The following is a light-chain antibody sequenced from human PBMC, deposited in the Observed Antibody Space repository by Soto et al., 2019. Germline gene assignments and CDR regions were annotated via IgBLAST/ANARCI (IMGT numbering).Light chain of an antibody. J-gene: IGLJ1*01. V-gene: IGLV1-40*01. CDR3: QSYDSSLSAFYV. CDR2: GNS. Sequence: QSVLTQPPSVSGAPGQRVTISCTGSSSNIGAGYDVHWYQQLPGTAPKLLIYGNSNRPSGVPDRFSGSKSGTSASLAITGFQAEDEADYYCQSYDSSLSAFYVFGTGTQLTVL. CDR1: SSNIGAGYD.